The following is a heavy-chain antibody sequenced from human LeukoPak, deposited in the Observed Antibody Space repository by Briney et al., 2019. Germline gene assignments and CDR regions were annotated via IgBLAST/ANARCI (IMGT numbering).Heavy chain of an antibody. Sequence: GGSLRLSCAASGFTFITYSMNWVRQAPGEGLEGVSSISGSSIYIYYADSVKGRFTLSRDNAKNSLYLQMNSLRAEDTAVYYWARDPPYYDSSGYYYDYWGQGTLVTVSS. CDR1: GFTFITYS. J-gene: IGHJ4*02. CDR2: ISGSSIYI. CDR3: ARDPPYYDSSGYYYDY. V-gene: IGHV3-21*01. D-gene: IGHD3-22*01.